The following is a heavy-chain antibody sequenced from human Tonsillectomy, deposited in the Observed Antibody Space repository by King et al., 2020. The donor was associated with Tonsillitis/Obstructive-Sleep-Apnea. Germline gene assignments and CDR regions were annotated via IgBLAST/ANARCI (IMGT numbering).Heavy chain of an antibody. D-gene: IGHD2-2*01. Sequence: VQLVESGGGLIQPGGSLRLSCAASGFTVSSNYMSWVRQAPGKGLEWVSLIYSGGGTYYTDSVKGRFTISRDNSKNTLYLQMNNLRAEDTAVYYCARDRCSSPSCYGALDYWGQETLVTVSS. CDR1: GFTVSSNY. J-gene: IGHJ4*02. CDR3: ARDRCSSPSCYGALDY. V-gene: IGHV3-53*01. CDR2: IYSGGGT.